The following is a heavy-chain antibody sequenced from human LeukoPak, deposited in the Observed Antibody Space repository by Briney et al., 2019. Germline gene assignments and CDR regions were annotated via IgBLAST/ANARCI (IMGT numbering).Heavy chain of an antibody. J-gene: IGHJ6*02. V-gene: IGHV3-7*01. CDR2: IKQDGSEK. D-gene: IGHD6-19*01. CDR1: GFTFSSYW. CDR3: ATVPCSGCYYYGMDV. Sequence: PGGSLRLSCAASGFTFSSYWMSWVRQAPGKGLEWVANIKQDGSEKYYVDSVKGRFTISRDNAKNSLYLQMNSLRAEDTAVYYCATVPCSGCYYYGMDVWGQGTTVTVSS.